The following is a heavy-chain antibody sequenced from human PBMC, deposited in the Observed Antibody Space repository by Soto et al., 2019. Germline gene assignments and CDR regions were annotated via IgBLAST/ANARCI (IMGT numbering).Heavy chain of an antibody. J-gene: IGHJ5*02. V-gene: IGHV4-31*03. D-gene: IGHD2-15*01. CDR2: IYYSGST. CDR3: ARAVVVVSNWFDP. Sequence: SETLSLTCTVSCGSISSCGYYWSWIRQHPGKGLEWIGYIYYSGSTYYNPSLKSRVTISVDTSKNQFSLKLSSVTAADTAVYYCARAVVVVSNWFDPWGQGTLVTVSS. CDR1: CGSISSCGYY.